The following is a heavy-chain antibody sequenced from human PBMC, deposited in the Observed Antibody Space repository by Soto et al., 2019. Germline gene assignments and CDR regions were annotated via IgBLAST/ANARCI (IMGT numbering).Heavy chain of an antibody. V-gene: IGHV4-39*02. CDR3: ARDRLNNAYNTFFDY. J-gene: IGHJ4*02. D-gene: IGHD1-1*01. Sequence: SETLSLTCTVSGGTISSDSYYWGWIRQSPEKGLEWIASISYSGSTYYNPTLKSRLIISVDTSKSQFSLKLSSVTAEDTAVYFCARDRLNNAYNTFFDYWGQGTLVTVSS. CDR2: ISYSGST. CDR1: GGTISSDSYY.